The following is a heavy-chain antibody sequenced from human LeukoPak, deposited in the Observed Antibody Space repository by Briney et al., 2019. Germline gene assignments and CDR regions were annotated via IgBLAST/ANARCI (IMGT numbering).Heavy chain of an antibody. D-gene: IGHD6-13*01. CDR1: GYTFTSYA. V-gene: IGHV1-3*01. J-gene: IGHJ4*02. CDR3: AWASRSSWYPGY. CDR2: INAGNGNT. Sequence: GASVKVSCKASGYTFTSYAMHWVRQAPGQRLEWMGWINAGNGNTKYSQKFQGRVTITRDTSASTAYMELSSLRSEDTAVYYCAWASRSSWYPGYWGQGTLVTVSS.